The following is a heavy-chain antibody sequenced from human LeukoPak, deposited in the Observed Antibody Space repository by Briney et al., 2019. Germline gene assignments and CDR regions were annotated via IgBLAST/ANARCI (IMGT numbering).Heavy chain of an antibody. CDR2: ISSSSGTI. Sequence: GGSLRLSCVVSGFSLSGYSMNWVRQAPGKGLEWISYISSSSGTIHYADSVKGRSTISRYNAKNSPYLQMNGLRVEDTAVYYCARDRALRGYCSSGICFQFDFWGQGTLATVSS. CDR3: ARDRALRGYCSSGICFQFDF. V-gene: IGHV3-48*01. CDR1: GFSLSGYS. J-gene: IGHJ4*02. D-gene: IGHD2-8*01.